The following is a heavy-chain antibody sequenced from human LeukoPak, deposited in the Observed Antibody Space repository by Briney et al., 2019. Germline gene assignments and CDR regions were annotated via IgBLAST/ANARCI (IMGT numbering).Heavy chain of an antibody. D-gene: IGHD6-19*01. CDR3: ARVMQSDAFDI. CDR2: INHGGST. J-gene: IGHJ3*02. CDR1: GGSFSGDF. V-gene: IGHV4-34*01. Sequence: SETLSLTCAVYGGSFSGDFWSWIRQSPGKGLEWIGEINHGGSTTYNPSLQSRVTMSVDTSTNQISLKMTSVTAADTAMYYCARVMQSDAFDIWGQGTWVTVSS.